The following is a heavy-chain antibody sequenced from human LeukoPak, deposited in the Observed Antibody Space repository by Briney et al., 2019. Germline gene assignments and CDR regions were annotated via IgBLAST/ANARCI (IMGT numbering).Heavy chain of an antibody. V-gene: IGHV3-30*03. CDR1: GFTFSSYG. CDR2: ISYDGSNK. CDR3: ARGTRIVVSSFDY. D-gene: IGHD3-22*01. J-gene: IGHJ4*02. Sequence: GGTLRLSCAASGFTFSSYGMSWVRQAPGKGLEWVAVISYDGSNKYYADSVKGRFTISRDNSKNTLYLQMNSLRAEDTAVYYCARGTRIVVSSFDYWGQGTLVTVSS.